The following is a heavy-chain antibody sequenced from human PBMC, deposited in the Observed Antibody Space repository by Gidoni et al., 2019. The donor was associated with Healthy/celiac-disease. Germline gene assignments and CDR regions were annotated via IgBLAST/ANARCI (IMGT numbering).Heavy chain of an antibody. D-gene: IGHD5-18*01. CDR1: GFTVSSNY. J-gene: IGHJ4*02. CDR3: AVDTAMDSEERYFDY. CDR2: FYSGGST. Sequence: EVQLVESGGGLIQPGGSLRLSCAASGFTVSSNYMSWVRQAPGKGLEWVSVFYSGGSTYYADSVKGRFTISRDNSKNTLYLQMNSLRAEDTAVYYCAVDTAMDSEERYFDYWGQGTLVTVSS. V-gene: IGHV3-53*01.